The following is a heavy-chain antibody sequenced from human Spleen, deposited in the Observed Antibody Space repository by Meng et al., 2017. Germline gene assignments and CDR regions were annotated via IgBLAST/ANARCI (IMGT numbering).Heavy chain of an antibody. CDR2: ISSSGGSP. CDR3: ARGASRYYYDSSGYYYGWFDP. D-gene: IGHD3-22*01. V-gene: IGHV3-23*01. J-gene: IGHJ5*02. Sequence: GESLKISCVASGFTFRSYAMSWVRQAPGKGLEWVSGISSSGGSPYYADSVKGRFTISRDNSKNTLYLQMNSLRAEDTAVYYCARGASRYYYDSSGYYYGWFDPWGQGTLVTVSS. CDR1: GFTFRSYA.